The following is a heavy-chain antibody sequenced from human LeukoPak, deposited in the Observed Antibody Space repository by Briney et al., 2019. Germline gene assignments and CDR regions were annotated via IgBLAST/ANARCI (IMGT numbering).Heavy chain of an antibody. V-gene: IGHV3-66*01. J-gene: IGHJ4*02. CDR3: AKDRMVTTVGEVDY. D-gene: IGHD4-23*01. Sequence: GGSLRLSCAASGFTVSSNYMSWVRQAPGKGLEWVSVIYSGGSTYYADSVKGRFTISRDNSKNTLYLQMNSLRAEDTAVYYCAKDRMVTTVGEVDYWGQGALVTVSS. CDR2: IYSGGST. CDR1: GFTVSSNY.